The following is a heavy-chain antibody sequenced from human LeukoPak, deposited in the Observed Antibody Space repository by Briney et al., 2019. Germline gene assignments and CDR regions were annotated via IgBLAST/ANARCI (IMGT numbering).Heavy chain of an antibody. D-gene: IGHD3-10*01. V-gene: IGHV4-34*01. J-gene: IGHJ6*02. CDR3: ALRPGAYYYYGMDV. CDR2: INHSGST. CDR1: GGSFSGYY. Sequence: SETLSLTCAVYGGSFSGYYWSWIRQPPGKGLGWIGEINHSGSTNYNPSLKSRVTISVDTSKNQFSLKLSSVTAADTAVYYCALRPGAYYYYGMDVWGQGTTVTVSS.